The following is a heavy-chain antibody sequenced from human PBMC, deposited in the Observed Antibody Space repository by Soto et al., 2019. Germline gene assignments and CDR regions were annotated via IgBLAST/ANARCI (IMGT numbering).Heavy chain of an antibody. V-gene: IGHV3-23*01. CDR3: AKDAAPYCSSTSCYGSKFDP. CDR1: GFTFSSYA. CDR2: ISGSGGST. Sequence: GGSLRLSCAASGFTFSSYAMSWVRQAPGKGLEWFSAISGSGGSTYYADSVKGRFTISRDNSKNTLYLQMNSLRAEDTAVYYCAKDAAPYCSSTSCYGSKFDPWGQGTLVTVSS. J-gene: IGHJ5*02. D-gene: IGHD2-2*01.